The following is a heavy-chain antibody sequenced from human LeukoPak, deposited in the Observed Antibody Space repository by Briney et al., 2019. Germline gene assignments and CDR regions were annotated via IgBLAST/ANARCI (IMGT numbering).Heavy chain of an antibody. D-gene: IGHD3-10*01. V-gene: IGHV1-18*01. CDR3: ARDRRELGQNYYMDV. CDR1: GYTFSSDG. Sequence: GASVKVSCKASGYTFSSDGISWVRQAPGQGLEWMGWISAYNGNTNYAQKLQGRVTMTTDTSTSTAYMELRSLRSDDTAVYYCARDRRELGQNYYMDVWGKGTTVTISS. CDR2: ISAYNGNT. J-gene: IGHJ6*03.